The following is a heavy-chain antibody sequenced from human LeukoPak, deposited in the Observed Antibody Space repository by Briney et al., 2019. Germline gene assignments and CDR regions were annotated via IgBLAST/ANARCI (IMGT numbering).Heavy chain of an antibody. D-gene: IGHD1-1*01. V-gene: IGHV3-30-3*01. CDR2: ISYDGGNT. CDR1: GFTFSSNV. J-gene: IGHJ4*02. Sequence: PGGSLRLSCAASGFTFSSNVIHWVRQAPGKGLEWVAEISYDGGNTYYADSVKGRFTISRDNSKNTLYLQMNSLRAEDTAVYYCAKEGTGIHFDYWGQGTLVTVSS. CDR3: AKEGTGIHFDY.